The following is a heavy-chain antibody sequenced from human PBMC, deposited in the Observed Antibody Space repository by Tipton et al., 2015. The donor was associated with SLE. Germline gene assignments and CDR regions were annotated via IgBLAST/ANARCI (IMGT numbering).Heavy chain of an antibody. Sequence: SLRLSCTASGFTFSRYAMTWVRQAPGKGLEWVSVISGTADSSDRMYYADSVRGRFTISRDDSKNTVYLHMTSLRAEDTAVYYCAKAAEVFDYWGQGTLVTVSS. J-gene: IGHJ4*02. CDR2: ISGTADSSDRM. CDR3: AKAAEVFDY. CDR1: GFTFSRYA. V-gene: IGHV3-23*01.